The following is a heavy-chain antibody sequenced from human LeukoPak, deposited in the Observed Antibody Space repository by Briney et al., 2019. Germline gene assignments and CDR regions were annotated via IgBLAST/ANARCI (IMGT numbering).Heavy chain of an antibody. CDR3: ARGPTVTRDWFDP. J-gene: IGHJ5*02. CDR1: GYTFTGYY. D-gene: IGHD4-17*01. V-gene: IGHV1-2*04. Sequence: ASVKVSCNASGYTFTGYYMHWVRQAPGQGLEWMRWINPNSGGTNYAQKFQGWVTMTRDTSISTAYMELSRLRSDDTAVYYCARGPTVTRDWFDPWGQGTLVTVSS. CDR2: INPNSGGT.